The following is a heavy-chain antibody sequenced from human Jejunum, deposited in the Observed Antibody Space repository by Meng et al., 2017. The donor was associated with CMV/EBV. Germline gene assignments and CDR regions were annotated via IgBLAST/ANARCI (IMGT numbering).Heavy chain of an antibody. J-gene: IGHJ4*02. CDR3: ATRTPESGGYYYGVFDY. CDR2: IYYSGST. CDR1: GDSISSGDYF. D-gene: IGHD3-22*01. V-gene: IGHV4-30-4*08. Sequence: QVQLQESGPGLVKPSQTLSLTCTVSGDSISSGDYFWSWIRQPPGKGLEWIGYIYYSGSTYYNPSLKSRVTISVDMSKNQFSLKLNSVTAADTAVYYCATRTPESGGYYYGVFDYWGQGTLVTVSS.